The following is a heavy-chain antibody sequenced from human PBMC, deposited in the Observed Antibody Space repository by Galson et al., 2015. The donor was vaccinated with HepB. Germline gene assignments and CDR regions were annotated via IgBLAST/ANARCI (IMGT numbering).Heavy chain of an antibody. Sequence: SLRLSCAASGFTFSSYGMHWVRQAPGKGLERVAVIWYDGSNKYYADSVKGRFTISRDNSKNTLYLQMNSLRAEDTAVYYCARSGYYYGSGSYYPLDYYYYMDVWGKGTTVTVSS. CDR2: IWYDGSNK. D-gene: IGHD3-10*01. J-gene: IGHJ6*03. CDR1: GFTFSSYG. CDR3: ARSGYYYGSGSYYPLDYYYYMDV. V-gene: IGHV3-33*01.